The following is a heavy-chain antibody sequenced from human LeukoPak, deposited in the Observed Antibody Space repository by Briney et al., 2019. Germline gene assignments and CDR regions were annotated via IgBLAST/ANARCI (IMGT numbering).Heavy chain of an antibody. CDR3: ARGVQYYYYGMDV. Sequence: SQTLSLTCTVSGGSISSGGYYWSWIRQHPGKGLEWIGYIYYSGSTYYNPSLKSRVTISVDRSKNQFSLKLSSVTAADTAVYYCARGVQYYYYGMDVWGQGTTVTVSS. V-gene: IGHV4-31*03. D-gene: IGHD3-10*01. CDR1: GGSISSGGYY. J-gene: IGHJ6*02. CDR2: IYYSGST.